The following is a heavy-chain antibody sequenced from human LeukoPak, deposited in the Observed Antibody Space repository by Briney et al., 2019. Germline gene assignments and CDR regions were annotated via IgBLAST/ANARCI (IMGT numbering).Heavy chain of an antibody. CDR1: GGSISSYY. J-gene: IGHJ4*02. Sequence: SETLSLTCTVSGGSISSYYWSRIRQPPGKGLEWIGYIYYSGSTNYNPSLKSRVTMSVDKSKNQFSLKLNSVTAADTAVYYCARVLYYYDSSGYYYFDYWGQGTLVTVSS. D-gene: IGHD3-22*01. CDR3: ARVLYYYDSSGYYYFDY. V-gene: IGHV4-59*12. CDR2: IYYSGST.